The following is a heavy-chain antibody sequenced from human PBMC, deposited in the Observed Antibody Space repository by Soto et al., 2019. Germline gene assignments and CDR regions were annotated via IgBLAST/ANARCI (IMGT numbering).Heavy chain of an antibody. CDR2: IYHSGST. J-gene: IGHJ6*02. D-gene: IGHD1-26*01. CDR1: GGSISSSNL. CDR3: ARVSGSYYYGMDV. Sequence: PSETLSLTCAVSGGSISSSNLWSWVRTPPGKGLEWIGEIYHSGSTNYNPSLKSRVTISVDKSKNQFSLKLSSVTAADTAVYYCARVSGSYYYGMDVWGQGTTVTVSS. V-gene: IGHV4-4*02.